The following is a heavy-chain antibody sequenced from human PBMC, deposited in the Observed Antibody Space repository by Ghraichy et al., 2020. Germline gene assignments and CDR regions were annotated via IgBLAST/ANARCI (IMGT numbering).Heavy chain of an antibody. CDR3: ARDVKGITIFGVVITYYYYYGMDV. V-gene: IGHV1-2*02. CDR1: GYTFTGYY. Sequence: ASVKVSCKASGYTFTGYYMHWVRQAPGQGLEWMGWINPNSGGTNYAQKFQGRVTMTRDTSISTAYMELSRLRSDDTAVYYCARDVKGITIFGVVITYYYYYGMDVWGQGTTVTVSS. J-gene: IGHJ6*02. D-gene: IGHD3-3*01. CDR2: INPNSGGT.